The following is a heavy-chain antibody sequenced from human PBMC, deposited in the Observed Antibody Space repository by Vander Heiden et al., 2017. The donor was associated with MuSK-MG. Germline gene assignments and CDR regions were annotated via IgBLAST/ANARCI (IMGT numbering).Heavy chain of an antibody. Sequence: EVQAVESGAGLVPPGGSLRLSCAASGLTVSSSPMTWVRQAPGRGLEWVSVIHSGGSTYYTDSVKDRFTISRDNSKKTLYLQMNSLRAEDTAVYYCAIGGFWGQGTLVTVSS. CDR2: IHSGGST. CDR3: AIGGF. CDR1: GLTVSSSP. V-gene: IGHV3-66*01. D-gene: IGHD3-10*01. J-gene: IGHJ4*02.